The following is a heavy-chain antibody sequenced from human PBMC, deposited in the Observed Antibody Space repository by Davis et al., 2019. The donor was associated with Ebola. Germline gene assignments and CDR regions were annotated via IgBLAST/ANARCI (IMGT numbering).Heavy chain of an antibody. Sequence: SLKISCAASGFTFDDYAMHWVRQAPGKGLEWVSGISWNSGSIGYADSVKGRFTISRDNAKNSLYLQMNSLRAEDTALYYCARSQQLVMDYYGMDVWGQGTTVTVSS. V-gene: IGHV3-9*01. CDR1: GFTFDDYA. CDR2: ISWNSGSI. J-gene: IGHJ6*02. CDR3: ARSQQLVMDYYGMDV. D-gene: IGHD6-13*01.